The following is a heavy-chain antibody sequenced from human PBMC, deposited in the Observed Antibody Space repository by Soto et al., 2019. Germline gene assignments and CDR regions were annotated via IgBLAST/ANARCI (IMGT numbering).Heavy chain of an antibody. CDR1: GFTFSSYA. D-gene: IGHD5-12*01. V-gene: IGHV3-23*01. J-gene: IGHJ4*02. CDR3: AKGGYNGYAFTYYFDY. CDR2: ISSSGGST. Sequence: EVQLLESGGGLVQPGGSLRLSCAASGFTFSSYAMSWVRQAPGKGLEWVSVISSSGGSTYYADSVKGRFTISRDNSKTTLYLKMNSLRGEDTAVYYCAKGGYNGYAFTYYFDYWGQGTLVTVSS.